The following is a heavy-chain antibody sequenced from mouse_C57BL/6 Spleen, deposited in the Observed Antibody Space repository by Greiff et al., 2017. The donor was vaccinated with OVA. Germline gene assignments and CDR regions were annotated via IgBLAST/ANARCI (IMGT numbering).Heavy chain of an antibody. D-gene: IGHD4-1*01. J-gene: IGHJ1*03. V-gene: IGHV1-82*01. CDR1: GYAFSSSW. CDR3: ARDWDWDFDV. Sequence: VQVVESGPELVKPGASVKISCKASGYAFSSSWMNWVKQRPGKGLEWIGRIYPGDGDTNYNGKFKGKATLTADKSSSTAYMQLSSLTSEDSAVYFCARDWDWDFDVWGTGTTVTVSS. CDR2: IYPGDGDT.